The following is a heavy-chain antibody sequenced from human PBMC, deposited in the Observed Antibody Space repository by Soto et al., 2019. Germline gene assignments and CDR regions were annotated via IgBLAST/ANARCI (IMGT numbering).Heavy chain of an antibody. CDR2: ISYDGSNK. CDR3: ARDNYAGDY. V-gene: IGHV3-30-3*01. J-gene: IGHJ4*02. Sequence: QVQLVESGGGVVQPGRSLRLSCAASGFTFSNYAMHWVRQAPGKGLEWVAVISYDGSNKYYADSVKGRFTISRDNSKDTRYLQMDNLRSEDTAVYYCARDNYAGDYLGQGTLVTVSS. D-gene: IGHD4-4*01. CDR1: GFTFSNYA.